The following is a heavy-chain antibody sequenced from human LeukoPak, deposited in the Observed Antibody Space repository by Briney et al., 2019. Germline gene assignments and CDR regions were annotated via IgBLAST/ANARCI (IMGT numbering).Heavy chain of an antibody. CDR1: GYTFTGYY. D-gene: IGHD2-15*01. J-gene: IGHJ4*02. V-gene: IGHV1-2*02. CDR2: INPNSGGT. CDR3: AREAAPSLRNFDY. Sequence: ASVKVSCKASGYTFTGYYIHWVRQAPGQGLKWMGWINPNSGGTNYAQKFQGRVTMTSDTSISTAYLELSRLTSDDTAVYYCAREAAPSLRNFDYWGQGTLVTVSS.